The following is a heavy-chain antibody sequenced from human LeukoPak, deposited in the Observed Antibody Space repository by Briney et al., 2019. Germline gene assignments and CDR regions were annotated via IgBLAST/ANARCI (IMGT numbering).Heavy chain of an antibody. CDR1: GFTFNSYE. D-gene: IGHD3-10*02. CDR3: AELGITMIGGV. Sequence: GGSLRLSCAASGFTFNSYEMNWVRQAPGKGLEWVAYINKNGGTINYPNSVKGRFTISRDKAKNSLYLQMNSLGAEDTAVYYCAELGITMIGGVWGKGTTVTISS. CDR2: INKNGGTI. V-gene: IGHV3-48*03. J-gene: IGHJ6*04.